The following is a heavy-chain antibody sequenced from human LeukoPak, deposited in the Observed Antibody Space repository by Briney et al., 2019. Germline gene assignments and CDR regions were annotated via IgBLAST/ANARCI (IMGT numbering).Heavy chain of an antibody. V-gene: IGHV1-69*06. Sequence: ASVKVSCKASGGTFSSYAISWVRQAPGQGLEWMGGIIPIFGTANYAQKFQGRVTITADKSTSTAYMELSSLRSEDTAVYYCASGDSSGWYINYFDYWGQGTLVTVSS. CDR3: ASGDSSGWYINYFDY. J-gene: IGHJ4*02. CDR1: GGTFSSYA. D-gene: IGHD6-19*01. CDR2: IIPIFGTA.